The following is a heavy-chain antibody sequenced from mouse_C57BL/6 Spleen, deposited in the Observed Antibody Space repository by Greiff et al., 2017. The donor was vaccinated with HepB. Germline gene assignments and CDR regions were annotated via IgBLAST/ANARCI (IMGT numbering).Heavy chain of an antibody. D-gene: IGHD2-1*01. CDR3: ARRGNYSFAY. CDR2: IDPSDSYT. CDR1: GYTFTSYW. J-gene: IGHJ3*01. V-gene: IGHV1-69*01. Sequence: QVQLQQPGAELVMPGASVKLSCKASGYTFTSYWMHWVKQRPGQGLEWIGEIDPSDSYTNYNQKFKGKSTLTVDKSSSTAYMQLSSLTSEDSAVYYCARRGNYSFAYWGQGTLVTVSA.